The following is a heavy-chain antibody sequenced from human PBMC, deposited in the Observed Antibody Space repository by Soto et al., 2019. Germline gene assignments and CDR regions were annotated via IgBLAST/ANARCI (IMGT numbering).Heavy chain of an antibody. CDR2: IYYSGST. D-gene: IGHD5-12*01. J-gene: IGHJ4*02. V-gene: IGHV4-39*01. CDR3: ARLINSGYDPYYFDY. Sequence: SETLSLTCTVSGGSISSSSYYWGWIRQPPGKGLEWIGSIYYSGSTYYNPSLKSRVTISVDTSKNQFSLKLSSVTAADTAVYYCARLINSGYDPYYFDYWGQGTLVTVSS. CDR1: GGSISSSSYY.